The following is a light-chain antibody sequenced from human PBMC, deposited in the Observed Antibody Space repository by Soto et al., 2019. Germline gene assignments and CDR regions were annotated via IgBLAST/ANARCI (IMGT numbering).Light chain of an antibody. CDR1: QSVSSSY. CDR2: DAS. Sequence: EIVLTQSPGTLSLSPGERATLSCRSSQSVSSSYLAWYQQKPGQAPRLFIYDASNRATGIPARFSGSGSGTDFTLTISSLEPEDFAVYYCQQRSNWPITFGQGTRLEI. CDR3: QQRSNWPIT. V-gene: IGKV3D-20*02. J-gene: IGKJ5*01.